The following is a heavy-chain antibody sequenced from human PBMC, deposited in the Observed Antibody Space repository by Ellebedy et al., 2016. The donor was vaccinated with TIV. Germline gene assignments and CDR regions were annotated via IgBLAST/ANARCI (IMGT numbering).Heavy chain of an antibody. CDR2: IYYTGST. J-gene: IGHJ5*02. CDR3: ARHLSYLDWFDP. V-gene: IGHV4-59*01. CDR1: GGSINSYY. D-gene: IGHD2-21*01. Sequence: GSLRLSXSVSGGSINSYYWSWIRQSPGKGLEWIGYIYYTGSTNYNPSVQSRVTISLDTSKNQISLNLTSVTAADTAIYYCARHLSYLDWFDPWGQGVLVTVSS.